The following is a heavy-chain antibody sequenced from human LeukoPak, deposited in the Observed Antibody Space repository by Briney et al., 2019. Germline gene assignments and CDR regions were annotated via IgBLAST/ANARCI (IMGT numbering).Heavy chain of an antibody. CDR3: ARDPQFSYDDSGTFDS. V-gene: IGHV3-7*01. J-gene: IGHJ4*02. CDR2: IKQDGSET. Sequence: PGGSLRLSCAASGFTFPNYWMSWVRQAPGKGPEWVANIKQDGSETYYLDSVRGRFTVSRDNAKNSLYLQMNSLRAEDTAVYYCARDPQFSYDDSGTFDSWGQGTLVTVSS. CDR1: GFTFPNYW. D-gene: IGHD3-9*01.